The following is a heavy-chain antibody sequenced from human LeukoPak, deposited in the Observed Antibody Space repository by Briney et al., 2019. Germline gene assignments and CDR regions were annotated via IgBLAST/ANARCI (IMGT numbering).Heavy chain of an antibody. CDR2: FDPEDGET. Sequence: ASVKVCYKAFEHTLSQLLMKWVTQAARIGREGMGCFDPEDGETIYAQKCQGRVTMTEDTSTDTAYMELSRLRSDDTAVYYCARLARRFGELDYWGQGTLVTVSS. J-gene: IGHJ4*02. V-gene: IGHV1-24*01. D-gene: IGHD3-10*01. CDR3: ARLARRFGELDY. CDR1: EHTLSQLL.